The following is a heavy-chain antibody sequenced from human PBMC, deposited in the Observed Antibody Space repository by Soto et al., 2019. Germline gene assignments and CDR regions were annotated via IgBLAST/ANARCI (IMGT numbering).Heavy chain of an antibody. J-gene: IGHJ6*02. V-gene: IGHV1-18*01. D-gene: IGHD3-10*01. Sequence: ASVKVSCKASGYTFTSYGISWVRQAPGQGLEWMGWISAYNGNTNYAQKLQGRVTMTTDTSTSTAYMELRSLRSDDTAVYYCARDATVLWFGGSTRYGMDVWGQGTTVTVSS. CDR2: ISAYNGNT. CDR3: ARDATVLWFGGSTRYGMDV. CDR1: GYTFTSYG.